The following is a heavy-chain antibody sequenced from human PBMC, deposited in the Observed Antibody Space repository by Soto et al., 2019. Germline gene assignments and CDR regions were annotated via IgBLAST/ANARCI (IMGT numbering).Heavy chain of an antibody. CDR1: GYTFTGYY. J-gene: IGHJ5*02. CDR3: AREDSSSSVWFDP. Sequence: ASVKVSCKASGYTFTGYYMHWVRQAPGQGLEWMGWINPNSGGTNYAQKFQGWVTMTRDTSISTAYMELSRLRSDDTAVYYCAREDSSSSVWFDPWGQGTLVTVSS. V-gene: IGHV1-2*04. D-gene: IGHD6-6*01. CDR2: INPNSGGT.